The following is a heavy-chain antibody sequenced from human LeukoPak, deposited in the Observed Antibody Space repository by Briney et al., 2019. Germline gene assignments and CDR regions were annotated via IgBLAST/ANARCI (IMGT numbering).Heavy chain of an antibody. CDR2: IYSGGST. D-gene: IGHD3-10*01. Sequence: GGSLRLSCAASGFTVSSNYMSWVRQAPGKGLEWVSVIYSGGSTYYADSVKGRFTISRDNSKNTLYLQMNSLRAEDSAVYYCAKYLWFGELSPDFDYWGQGTLVTVSS. CDR1: GFTVSSNY. V-gene: IGHV3-53*01. J-gene: IGHJ4*02. CDR3: AKYLWFGELSPDFDY.